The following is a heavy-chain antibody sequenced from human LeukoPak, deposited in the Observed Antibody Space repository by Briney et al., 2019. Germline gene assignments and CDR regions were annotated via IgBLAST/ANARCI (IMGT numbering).Heavy chain of an antibody. Sequence: GRSLRLSCAASGFTFVDYAMHWVRQAPGKGLEWVSGISWNSGSIGYADSVKGRFTISRDNAKNSLYLQMNSLRAEDTALYYCAKGGGAFDIWGQGTMVTVSS. CDR1: GFTFVDYA. J-gene: IGHJ3*02. CDR2: ISWNSGSI. V-gene: IGHV3-9*01. CDR3: AKGGGAFDI. D-gene: IGHD3-16*01.